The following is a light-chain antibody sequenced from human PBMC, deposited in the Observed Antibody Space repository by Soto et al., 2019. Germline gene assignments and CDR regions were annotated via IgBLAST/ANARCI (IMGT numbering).Light chain of an antibody. J-gene: IGLJ1*01. CDR1: SSDVGGYNL. CDR3: CSYAGSSTFYV. CDR2: EGS. Sequence: QSVRTQPASGSGSAGQAGSISCNGTSSDVGGYNLVSWYQQHPGKARKLMIDEGSKRPSGVSKRFSGSKSGNTASLTISGLQAEDEADYYCCSYAGSSTFYVFGTGPKVTGL. V-gene: IGLV2-23*01.